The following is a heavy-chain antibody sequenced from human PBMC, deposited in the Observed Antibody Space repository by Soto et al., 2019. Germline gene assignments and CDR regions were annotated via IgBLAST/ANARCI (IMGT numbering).Heavy chain of an antibody. CDR3: ARARTYYHDSSGYPYYYYGMDV. V-gene: IGHV4-34*01. J-gene: IGHJ6*02. CDR1: GGSFSGYY. D-gene: IGHD3-22*01. CDR2: INHSGST. Sequence: SETLSLTCAVYGGSFSGYYWIWIRQPPGKGLEWIGEINHSGSTNYNPSLKSRVTISVDTSKNQFSLKLSSVTATDTAVYYCARARTYYHDSSGYPYYYYGMDVWGQGTTVTVS.